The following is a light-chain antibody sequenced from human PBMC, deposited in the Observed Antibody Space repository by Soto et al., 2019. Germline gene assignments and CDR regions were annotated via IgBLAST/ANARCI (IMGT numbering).Light chain of an antibody. CDR3: QQYNNWPPIT. V-gene: IGKV3D-15*01. Sequence: EIVMTQSPATLYVSAGERATLSCRARQSVRSNLAWYQQKPGQAPRLLIYGASTRATGIPARFSGSGSGTEFILTISSLQSEDFGVYYCQQYNNWPPITFGQGTRLEIK. CDR1: QSVRSN. J-gene: IGKJ5*01. CDR2: GAS.